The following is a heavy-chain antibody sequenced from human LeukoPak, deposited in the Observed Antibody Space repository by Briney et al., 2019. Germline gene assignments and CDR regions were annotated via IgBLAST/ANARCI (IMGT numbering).Heavy chain of an antibody. V-gene: IGHV1-8*03. J-gene: IGHJ1*01. CDR3: ARAGGSSVVDFQH. Sequence: ASVTVSCTASGYTFTSYGISWVRQAPGQGLEWMGWMNPNSGNTGYAQKFQGRVTITRNTSISTAYMELSSLRSEDTAVYYCARAGGSSVVDFQHWGQGTLVTVSS. CDR1: GYTFTSYG. D-gene: IGHD6-6*01. CDR2: MNPNSGNT.